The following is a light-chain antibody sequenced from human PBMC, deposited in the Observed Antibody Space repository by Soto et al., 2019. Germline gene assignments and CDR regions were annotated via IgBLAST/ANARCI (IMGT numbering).Light chain of an antibody. Sequence: QSALTQPASVSGSPGQSITISCTGASRDPGGYNHVSWYQQHPGKAPKLIIYNVSHRPSGVSTRFSGSKYGNTASLIIAGLQAEDEADYFCCSYTNTSPHVIFGGGTKVTVL. CDR3: CSYTNTSPHVI. CDR1: SRDPGGYNH. V-gene: IGLV2-14*03. CDR2: NVS. J-gene: IGLJ2*01.